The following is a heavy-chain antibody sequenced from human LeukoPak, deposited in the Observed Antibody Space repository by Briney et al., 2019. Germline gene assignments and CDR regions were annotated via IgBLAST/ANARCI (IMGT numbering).Heavy chain of an antibody. D-gene: IGHD5-12*01. V-gene: IGHV4-38-2*01. CDR3: ARQVATKGEWAFDI. J-gene: IGHJ3*02. Sequence: PSETLSLTCSVSSYSIPVGYYWGWIRQFPGKGLDWIGSINLSGHTYYNPSLKSRVTISVDTSKNQFSLKLSSVSASDTAMYYCARQVATKGEWAFDIWGQGTMVTASS. CDR2: INLSGHT. CDR1: SYSIPVGYY.